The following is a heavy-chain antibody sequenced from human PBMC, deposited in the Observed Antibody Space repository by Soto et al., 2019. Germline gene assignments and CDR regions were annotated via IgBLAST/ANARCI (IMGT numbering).Heavy chain of an antibody. Sequence: ASVKVSCKASGYTFNRYYMHWVRQAPGPGLEWMGWISPHTGGTTYAQKFQGRVTMTRDTSVSTAYMELRSLTSDDTAVYYCTRAGASDWNYVSTSSWGQGTLVTVSS. V-gene: IGHV1-2*02. D-gene: IGHD1-7*01. CDR2: ISPHTGGT. CDR3: TRAGASDWNYVSTSS. CDR1: GYTFNRYY. J-gene: IGHJ4*02.